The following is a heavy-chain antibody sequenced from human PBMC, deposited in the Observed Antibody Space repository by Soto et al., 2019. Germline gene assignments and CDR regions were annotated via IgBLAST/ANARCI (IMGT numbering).Heavy chain of an antibody. D-gene: IGHD4-4*01. Sequence: VQLVESGGGLVKPGGSLRLSCAASGFIFATHTINWVRQAPGKGLEWVSSITGSGIYTRYADSVKGRFNISRDNAKASLYLQMNSLGAEDTAVYYCLKEGISNYNEYFDYWGQGTLVTVSS. CDR1: GFIFATHT. CDR2: ITGSGIYT. J-gene: IGHJ4*02. CDR3: LKEGISNYNEYFDY. V-gene: IGHV3-21*02.